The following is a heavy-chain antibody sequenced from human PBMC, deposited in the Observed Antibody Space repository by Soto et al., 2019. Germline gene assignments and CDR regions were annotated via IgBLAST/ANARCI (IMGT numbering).Heavy chain of an antibody. CDR3: ARAAPTFRTYQWLTYYYYYGMDV. D-gene: IGHD6-19*01. Sequence: SETLSLTCAVYGGSFGGYYWSWIRQPPGKGLEWIGEINHSGSTNYNPSLKSRVTISLDTSKNQFSLKLSSVPAADTAVYYCARAAPTFRTYQWLTYYYYYGMDVWGQGTTVTVSS. CDR1: GGSFGGYY. J-gene: IGHJ6*02. V-gene: IGHV4-34*01. CDR2: INHSGST.